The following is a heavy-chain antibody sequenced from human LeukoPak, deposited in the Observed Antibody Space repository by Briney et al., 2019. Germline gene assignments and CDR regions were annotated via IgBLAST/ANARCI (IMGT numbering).Heavy chain of an antibody. J-gene: IGHJ4*02. CDR3: VRRYYEYNVYDRHFDF. CDR1: GFTFSRDW. Sequence: GGSLRLSCAASGFTFSRDWMHWVRQAPGKGLVWVSRNGSITTYADSVQGRFTISRDNAMSTVFLQMNSLRVEDTAVYFCVRRYYEYNVYDRHFDFWGQGILVTVSS. V-gene: IGHV3-74*03. CDR2: NGSIT. D-gene: IGHD5/OR15-5a*01.